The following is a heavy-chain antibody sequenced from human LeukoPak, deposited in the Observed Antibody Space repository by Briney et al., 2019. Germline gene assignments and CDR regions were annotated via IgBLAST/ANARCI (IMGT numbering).Heavy chain of an antibody. D-gene: IGHD2-15*01. Sequence: GASVKVSCKASGYTFTDYYMHWVRQAPGQGLEWMGWINPNSGGTNYAQKFQGRVTMTRDTSISTAYMELSRLRSDDTAVYYCAREDIVVVVASTGWFDPWGQGTLVTVSS. CDR2: INPNSGGT. J-gene: IGHJ5*02. CDR3: AREDIVVVVASTGWFDP. CDR1: GYTFTDYY. V-gene: IGHV1-2*02.